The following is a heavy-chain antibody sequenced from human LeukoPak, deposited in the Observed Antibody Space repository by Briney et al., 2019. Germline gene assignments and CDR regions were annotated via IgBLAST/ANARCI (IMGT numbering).Heavy chain of an antibody. V-gene: IGHV1-24*01. CDR1: GYTLTELS. Sequence: ASVKVSCKVSGYTLTELSMHWVRQAPGKGLAWMGGFYPEDGETIYAQKFQGRVTMTEDTSTDTAYMELSSLRSEDTAVYYCASMGRYCTGGVCYAPYYFDYWGQGTLVTVSS. CDR3: ASMGRYCTGGVCYAPYYFDY. CDR2: FYPEDGET. D-gene: IGHD2-8*02. J-gene: IGHJ4*02.